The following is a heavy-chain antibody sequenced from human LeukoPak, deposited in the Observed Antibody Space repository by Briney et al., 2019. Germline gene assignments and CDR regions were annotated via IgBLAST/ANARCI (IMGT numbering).Heavy chain of an antibody. V-gene: IGHV7-4-1*02. Sequence: ASVNVSCKASGYTFTSYAMNWVRQAPGQGLEWMGWINTNTGNPTYAQGFTGRFVFSLDTSVSTAYLQISSLKAEDTAVYYCARGVLRFLEWLPPYFDYWGQGTLVTVSS. J-gene: IGHJ4*02. CDR1: GYTFTSYA. CDR2: INTNTGNP. D-gene: IGHD3-3*01. CDR3: ARGVLRFLEWLPPYFDY.